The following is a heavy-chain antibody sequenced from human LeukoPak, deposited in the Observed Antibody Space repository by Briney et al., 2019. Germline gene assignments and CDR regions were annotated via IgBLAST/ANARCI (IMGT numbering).Heavy chain of an antibody. V-gene: IGHV4-61*01. J-gene: IGHJ4*02. Sequence: PSETLSLTCTVSGGSVSSGSYYWSWIRQPPGKGLEWIGYIYYSGSTNYNPSLKSRVTISVDTSKNQFSLKLSSVTAADTAVYYCARDQAVAGLYYFDYWGQGTLVTVSS. D-gene: IGHD6-19*01. CDR3: ARDQAVAGLYYFDY. CDR1: GGSVSSGSYY. CDR2: IYYSGST.